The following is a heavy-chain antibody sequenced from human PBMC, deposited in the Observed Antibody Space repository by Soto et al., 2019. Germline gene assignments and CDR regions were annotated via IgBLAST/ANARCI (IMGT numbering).Heavy chain of an antibody. Sequence: ASVKVSCKASGYTFTSYGISWVRQAPGQGLEWMGWISAYNGNTNYAQKLQGRVTITADKSTSTAYMELSSLRSEDTAVYYCARVGEGRYSYGYWFDWGQGTLVTVSS. CDR3: ARVGEGRYSYGYWFD. V-gene: IGHV1-18*04. D-gene: IGHD5-18*01. CDR1: GYTFTSYG. CDR2: ISAYNGNT. J-gene: IGHJ4*02.